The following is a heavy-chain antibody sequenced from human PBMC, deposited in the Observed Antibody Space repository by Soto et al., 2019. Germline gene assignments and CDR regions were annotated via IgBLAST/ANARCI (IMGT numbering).Heavy chain of an antibody. CDR1: EGYIRGYY. CDR2: FHYTGIS. J-gene: IGHJ4*02. CDR3: ARGASNWQYFDY. V-gene: IGHV4-59*01. Sequence: SETLSLTCTFSEGYIRGYYWSWIRQPPGKGLEWIGYFHYTGISNYNSSLKSRVTMSLDTSKNQFSLKLSSVSAADTAIYYCARGASNWQYFDYWGQGDLVTVS. D-gene: IGHD4-4*01.